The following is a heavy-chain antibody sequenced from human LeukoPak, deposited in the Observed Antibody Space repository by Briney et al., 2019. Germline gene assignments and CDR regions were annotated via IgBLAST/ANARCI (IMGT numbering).Heavy chain of an antibody. J-gene: IGHJ4*02. CDR3: ARRAGAYTHPYDY. V-gene: IGHV3-53*01. CDR1: GFTVSSNS. Sequence: GGSLRLSCTVSGFTVSSNSMSWVRQAPGKGLEWVSFIYSAGSIYYSDSVKGRFTISIDNSKNTLYLQMNSLRAEDTAVYYCARRAGAYTHPYDYWGQGTLVSVSS. D-gene: IGHD3-16*01. CDR2: IYSAGSI.